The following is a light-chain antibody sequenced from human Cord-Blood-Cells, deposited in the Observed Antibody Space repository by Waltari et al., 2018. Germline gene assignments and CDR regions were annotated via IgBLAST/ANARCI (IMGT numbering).Light chain of an antibody. J-gene: IGLJ3*02. Sequence: QSALTQPASVSGSPGQSITISCTGTSSDVGGYNYVSWYQPHPGKAPKLMIYEVSNRPSGVSSRFSGSKSGHAASLSISGLQAKDEADYYCSSYTSSSTLVVGGGTKLTVL. V-gene: IGLV2-14*01. CDR2: EVS. CDR3: SSYTSSSTLV. CDR1: SSDVGGYNY.